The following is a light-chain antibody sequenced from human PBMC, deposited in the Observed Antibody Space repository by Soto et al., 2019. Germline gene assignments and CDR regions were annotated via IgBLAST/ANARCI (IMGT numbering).Light chain of an antibody. J-gene: IGKJ1*01. V-gene: IGKV4-1*01. CDR1: QSVLYSSNNKNY. Sequence: DIVMTQSPDSLAVSLGERATINCKSSQSVLYSSNNKNYLAWYQQKPGQPPKLLIYWASTRESGVPDRFSGSGSVTDFSLTSSSLQAEDVAVSYCQQYYSTPETFGQGTKVEIK. CDR2: WAS. CDR3: QQYYSTPET.